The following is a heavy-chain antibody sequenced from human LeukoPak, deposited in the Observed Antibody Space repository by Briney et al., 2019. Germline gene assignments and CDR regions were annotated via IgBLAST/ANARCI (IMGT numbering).Heavy chain of an antibody. D-gene: IGHD5-24*01. CDR2: IYHSGST. J-gene: IGHJ4*02. Sequence: PSETLSLTCTVSGYSISSGYYWGWIRQPPGKGLEWIGSIYHSGSTYYNPSLKSRVTISVDTSKNQFSLKLSSVTAADTAVYYCARDEDGYAKMDYWGQGTLVTVSS. CDR1: GYSISSGYY. V-gene: IGHV4-38-2*02. CDR3: ARDEDGYAKMDY.